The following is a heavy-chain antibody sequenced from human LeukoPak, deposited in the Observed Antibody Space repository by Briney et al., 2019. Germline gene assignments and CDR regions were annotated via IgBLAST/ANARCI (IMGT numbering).Heavy chain of an antibody. CDR1: GGSISSYY. CDR2: IYYSGST. J-gene: IGHJ4*02. CDR3: ARGRNYGGNSFYFDY. D-gene: IGHD4-23*01. V-gene: IGHV4-59*01. Sequence: SETLSLTCTVSGGSISSYYWSWIRQPPGKGLEWLGYIYYSGSTNYNPSLKSRVTISVDTSKNQFSLKLSSVTAADTAVYYCARGRNYGGNSFYFDYWGQGTLVTVSS.